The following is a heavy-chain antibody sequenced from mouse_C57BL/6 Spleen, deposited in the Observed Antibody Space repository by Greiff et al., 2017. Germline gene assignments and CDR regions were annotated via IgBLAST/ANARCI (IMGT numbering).Heavy chain of an antibody. D-gene: IGHD1-1*01. J-gene: IGHJ1*03. CDR1: GFTFSDYG. CDR3: ARGGDYYGSPYWYFDV. Sequence: EVKLVESGGGLVKPGGSLKLSCAASGFTFSDYGMHWVRQAPEKGLEWVAYISSGSSTIYYADTVKGRFTISRDNAKNTLFLQMTSLRSEDTAMYYCARGGDYYGSPYWYFDVWGTGTTVTVSS. CDR2: ISSGSSTI. V-gene: IGHV5-17*01.